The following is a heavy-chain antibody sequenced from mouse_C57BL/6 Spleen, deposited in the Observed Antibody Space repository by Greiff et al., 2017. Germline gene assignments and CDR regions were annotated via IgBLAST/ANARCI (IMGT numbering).Heavy chain of an antibody. Sequence: VQLQESGAELARPGASVKLSCKASGYTFTSYGISWVKQRTGQGLEWIGEIYPRSGNTYYNEKFKGKATLTADKSSSTAYMELRSLTSEDSAGYFCARRWLLRDAMDYGGQGTSVTVSS. J-gene: IGHJ4*01. V-gene: IGHV1-81*01. CDR3: ARRWLLRDAMDY. CDR2: IYPRSGNT. D-gene: IGHD2-3*01. CDR1: GYTFTSYG.